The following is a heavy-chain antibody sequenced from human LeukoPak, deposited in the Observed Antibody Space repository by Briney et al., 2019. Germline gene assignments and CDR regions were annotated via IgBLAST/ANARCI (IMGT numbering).Heavy chain of an antibody. CDR3: ASGITGTTVDY. J-gene: IGHJ4*02. CDR1: GGSISSYY. Sequence: ASETLSLTCTVSGGSISSYYWSWIRQPPGKGLEWIGYIYHSGSTYYNPSLKSRVTISVDRSKNQFSLKLSSVTAADTAVYYCASGITGTTVDYWGQGTLVTVSS. CDR2: IYHSGST. D-gene: IGHD1-7*01. V-gene: IGHV4-59*12.